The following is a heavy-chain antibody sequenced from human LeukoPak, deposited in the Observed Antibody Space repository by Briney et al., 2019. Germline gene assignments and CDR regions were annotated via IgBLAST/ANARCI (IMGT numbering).Heavy chain of an antibody. CDR2: INHSGST. Sequence: MASETLSLTCAVYGGSFSGYYWSWIRQPPGKGLEWSGEINHSGSTNYNPSLKSRVTISVDTSKNQFSLKPSSVTAADTAVYYCARGPYSYDSSGAFDIWGQGTMVTVSS. J-gene: IGHJ3*02. D-gene: IGHD3-22*01. V-gene: IGHV4-34*01. CDR3: ARGPYSYDSSGAFDI. CDR1: GGSFSGYY.